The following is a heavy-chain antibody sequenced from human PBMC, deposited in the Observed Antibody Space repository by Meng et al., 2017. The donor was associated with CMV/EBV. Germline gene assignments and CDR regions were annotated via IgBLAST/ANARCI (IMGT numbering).Heavy chain of an antibody. CDR3: ARDRGGYCSSTSCYTYYYYGMDV. CDR2: ISHDGSNK. Sequence: GESLKISCAASGFTFSSYAMHWVRQAPGKGLEWVAVISHDGSNKYYADSVKGRFTISRDNSKNTLYLQMNILRAEDTAVYYCARDRGGYCSSTSCYTYYYYGMDVWGQGTTVTVSS. D-gene: IGHD2-2*02. J-gene: IGHJ6*02. CDR1: GFTFSSYA. V-gene: IGHV3-30-3*01.